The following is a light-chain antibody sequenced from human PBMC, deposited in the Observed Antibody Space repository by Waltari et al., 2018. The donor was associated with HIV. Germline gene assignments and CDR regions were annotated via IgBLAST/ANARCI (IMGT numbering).Light chain of an antibody. CDR2: AAS. CDR1: RDIGTY. J-gene: IGKJ1*01. CDR3: QQSYSTLRT. V-gene: IGKV1-39*01. Sequence: DVQMTQSPYSLSASVGDRVNLTCRASRDIGTYLNWYQQKPGHAPKLLVYAASRLQSGVPERFTGSGDGTDFTLTITSLQSEDSATYYCQQSYSTLRTFGQGTKL.